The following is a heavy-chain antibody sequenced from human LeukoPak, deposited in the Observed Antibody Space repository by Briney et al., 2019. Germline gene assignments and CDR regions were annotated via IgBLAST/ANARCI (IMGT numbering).Heavy chain of an antibody. CDR1: GGSISSYY. J-gene: IGHJ2*01. Sequence: SETLSLTCTVSGGSISSYYWSWIRQPPGKGLEWIGYIYYSGSTNYNPSLKSRVTISVDTSKNQFSLKLSSVTAADTAVYYRARGRHWYFDLWGRGTLVTVSS. V-gene: IGHV4-59*12. CDR3: ARGRHWYFDL. CDR2: IYYSGST.